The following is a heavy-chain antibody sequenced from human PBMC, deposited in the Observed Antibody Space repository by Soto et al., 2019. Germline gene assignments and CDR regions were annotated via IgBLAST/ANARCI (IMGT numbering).Heavy chain of an antibody. J-gene: IGHJ4*02. CDR3: ARSEATVPDY. CDR2: THHSGRT. V-gene: IGHV4-4*02. Sequence: QVQLQESGPGLVKPSGTLSRTCTVSGGSMSSSNWWNWDRQPPGKGLQWIGETHHSGRTNYNPSLKSRVTISVDKSKNHFSLKLSSVTAADTAVYYCARSEATVPDYWGQGTLVTVSS. D-gene: IGHD4-17*01. CDR1: GGSMSSSNW.